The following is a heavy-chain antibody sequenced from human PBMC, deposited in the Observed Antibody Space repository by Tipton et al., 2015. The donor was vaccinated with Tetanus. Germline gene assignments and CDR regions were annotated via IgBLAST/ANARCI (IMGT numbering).Heavy chain of an antibody. V-gene: IGHV5-51*01. CDR1: GYSFNTYW. J-gene: IGHJ4*02. CDR2: IWPDDSET. Sequence: VQLVQSGAEVKKPGESLKISCKGSGYSFNTYWIAWVRQMPGRGLEWMRVIWPDDSETRYTPSFQGRVTISVEKSISTAYLQWSTLGAPATAMYYCARHSNPPSIAARQDYWGQGTLVTVSS. CDR3: ARHSNPPSIAARQDY. D-gene: IGHD6-25*01.